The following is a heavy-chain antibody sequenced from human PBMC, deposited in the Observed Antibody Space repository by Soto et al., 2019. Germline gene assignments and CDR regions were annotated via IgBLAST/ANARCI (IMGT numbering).Heavy chain of an antibody. J-gene: IGHJ6*02. CDR2: ISSSSSYI. V-gene: IGHV3-21*01. CDR1: GFTFSSYS. CDR3: ARDLWWELPLGYYYYGMDV. Sequence: GGSLRLSCAASGFTFSSYSMNWVRQAPGKGLEWVSSISSSSSYIYYADSVKGRFTISRDNAKNSLYLQMNSLRAEDTAVYYCARDLWWELPLGYYYYGMDVWGQGTTVTSP. D-gene: IGHD1-26*01.